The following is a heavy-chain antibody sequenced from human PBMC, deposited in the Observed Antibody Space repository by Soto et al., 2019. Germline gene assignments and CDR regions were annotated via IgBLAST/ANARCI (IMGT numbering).Heavy chain of an antibody. CDR2: INHSGST. J-gene: IGHJ6*03. Sequence: SETLSLTCAVYGGSFSGYYWSWIRQPPGKGLEWIGEINHSGSTNYNPSLKSRVTISVDTSKNQFSLKLSSVTAADTAVYYCARGGLIAALLPGRGDYYYMDVWGKGTTVTVSS. D-gene: IGHD6-6*01. V-gene: IGHV4-34*01. CDR1: GGSFSGYY. CDR3: ARGGLIAALLPGRGDYYYMDV.